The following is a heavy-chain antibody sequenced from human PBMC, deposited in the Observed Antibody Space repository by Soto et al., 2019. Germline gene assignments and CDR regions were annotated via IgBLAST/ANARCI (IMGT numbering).Heavy chain of an antibody. CDR1: GGTFSTYG. CDR2: IIPIFGTI. D-gene: IGHD1-26*01. CDR3: ASRERVDAFDV. J-gene: IGHJ3*01. Sequence: QVQLVQSGAEVKQPGSSVKVSCKASGGTFSTYGITWVRQASGQGLEWMGGIIPIFGTIKFAQKFQGRLTITPDESTSTVYMELIRLTSEDTAVYYCASRERVDAFDVWGQGTMVTVSS. V-gene: IGHV1-69*01.